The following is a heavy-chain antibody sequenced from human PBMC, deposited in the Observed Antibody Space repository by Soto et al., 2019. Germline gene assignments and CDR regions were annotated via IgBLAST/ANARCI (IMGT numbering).Heavy chain of an antibody. V-gene: IGHV4-59*01. J-gene: IGHJ4*02. CDR3: GREMYSSGYSPFDL. Sequence: SETLSLTCTVSGGSLSGYFWSWIRQPPGKGLEWIGYIYYSGSTNYTPSLKSRVTMSVDTSKNQISLKLRSVTAADTAVYYCGREMYSSGYSPFDLWGQGTVATVSS. CDR2: IYYSGST. CDR1: GGSLSGYF. D-gene: IGHD3-22*01.